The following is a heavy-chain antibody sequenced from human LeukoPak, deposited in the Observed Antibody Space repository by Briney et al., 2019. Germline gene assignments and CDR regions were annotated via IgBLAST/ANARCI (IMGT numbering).Heavy chain of an antibody. D-gene: IGHD2/OR15-2a*01. CDR1: EYSFSNYW. Sequence: GESLKISCKASEYSFSNYWIGWVRQMPGKGLEWMGFIYPGDSSTSYSPSFQRQFTISADRSIRTAYRQRSSLKSTDTAMYYCARRYYHSTEFDPWGEGTLVTVSS. CDR2: IYPGDSST. J-gene: IGHJ5*02. CDR3: ARRYYHSTEFDP. V-gene: IGHV5-51*03.